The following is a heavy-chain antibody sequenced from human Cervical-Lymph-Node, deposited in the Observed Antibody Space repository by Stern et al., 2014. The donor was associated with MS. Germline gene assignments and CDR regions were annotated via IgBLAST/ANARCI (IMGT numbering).Heavy chain of an antibody. V-gene: IGHV1-69*01. CDR1: GDTFSNLD. CDR2: ITPLFGTA. Sequence: QVQLVESGAEVKKPGSSVKVSCKASGDTFSNLDISWVRQAPGHGPEWLGGITPLFGTANYAQMFQGRVTVNADESTSTIYLELSSLTSDDTAVYYCARHQGGIAAYWGQGPPVPVSS. CDR3: ARHQGGIAAY. J-gene: IGHJ4*02. D-gene: IGHD6-13*01.